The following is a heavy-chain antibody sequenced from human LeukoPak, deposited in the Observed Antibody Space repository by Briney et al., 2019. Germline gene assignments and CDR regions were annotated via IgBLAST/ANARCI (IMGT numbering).Heavy chain of an antibody. CDR1: GFTFSNAW. V-gene: IGHV3-7*01. CDR3: AREGPSHYYGWGRVFDY. D-gene: IGHD3-10*01. CDR2: IKQDGSEK. Sequence: GGSLRLSCAASGFTFSNAWMSWVRQAPGKGLEWVANIKQDGSEKYYVDSVKGRFTISRDNAKNSLYLQMNSLRAEDTAVYYCAREGPSHYYGWGRVFDYWGQGTLVTVSS. J-gene: IGHJ4*02.